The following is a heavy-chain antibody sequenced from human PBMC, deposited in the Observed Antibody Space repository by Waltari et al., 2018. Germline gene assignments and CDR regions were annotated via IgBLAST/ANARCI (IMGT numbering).Heavy chain of an antibody. CDR1: GDSMSSGDW. Sequence: QMQLQESGPGLVKPSGTLSVTCTVSGDSMSSGDWWSWVRQSPEKGLEWIGQIQRSGRTHYNPSFASRVSISIDTSNNQFSLKVTSTTAADTAVYYCARDRGRGIYLDSWGRGTLVTVSA. CDR3: ARDRGRGIYLDS. J-gene: IGHJ4*02. CDR2: IQRSGRT. V-gene: IGHV4-4*02. D-gene: IGHD2-15*01.